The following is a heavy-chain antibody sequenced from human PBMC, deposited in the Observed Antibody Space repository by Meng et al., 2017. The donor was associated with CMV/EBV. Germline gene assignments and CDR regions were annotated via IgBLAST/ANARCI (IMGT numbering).Heavy chain of an antibody. CDR2: IKQDGSEK. J-gene: IGHJ6*02. CDR1: GFTFSSYW. CDR3: ARDTPGRRIWSGYPSGDYYGMDV. V-gene: IGHV3-7*01. Sequence: GGSLRLSCAASGFTFSSYWMSWVRRAPGKGLEWVANIKQDGSEKYYVDSVKGRFTISRDNAKNSLYLQMNSLRAEDTAVYYCARDTPGRRIWSGYPSGDYYGMDVWGQGTTVTVSS. D-gene: IGHD3-3*01.